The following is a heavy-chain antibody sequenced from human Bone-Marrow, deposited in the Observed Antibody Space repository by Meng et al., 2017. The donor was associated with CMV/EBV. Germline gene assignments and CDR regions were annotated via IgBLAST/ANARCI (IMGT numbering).Heavy chain of an antibody. J-gene: IGHJ6*02. CDR2: IVVGSGYT. V-gene: IGHV1-58*01. CDR1: GFSFTNAA. Sequence: SVKVSCKASGFSFTNAAVQWVRQARGEPLEWIGWIVVGSGYTSYAQKLQGRVTTTRDMATSTAYMEVSSLRSDDTAVYYCASKAMDVWGQGTTVTVYS. CDR3: ASKAMDV.